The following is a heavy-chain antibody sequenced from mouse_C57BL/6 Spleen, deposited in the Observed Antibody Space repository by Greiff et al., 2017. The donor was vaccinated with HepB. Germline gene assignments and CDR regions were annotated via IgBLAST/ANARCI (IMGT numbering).Heavy chain of an antibody. V-gene: IGHV1-64*01. J-gene: IGHJ4*01. CDR1: GYTFTSYW. D-gene: IGHD3-2*02. Sequence: VQLQQPGAELVKPGASVKLSCKASGYTFTSYWMHWVKQRPGQGLEWIGMIHPNSGSTNYNEKFKSKATLTVDKSSSTAYMQLSSLTSEDSAVYYCAREVEDSSGYDAMDYWGQGTSVTVSS. CDR3: AREVEDSSGYDAMDY. CDR2: IHPNSGST.